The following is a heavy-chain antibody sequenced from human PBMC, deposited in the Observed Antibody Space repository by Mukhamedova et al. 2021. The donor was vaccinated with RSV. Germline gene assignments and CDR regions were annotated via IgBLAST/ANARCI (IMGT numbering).Heavy chain of an antibody. Sequence: GSIYHSGSTYYNPSLKSRVTISVDTSKNQFSLKLSSVTAADTAVYYCARDGGRYCSSTSCSGYYYYYMDVWGKGTTVTVPS. J-gene: IGHJ6*03. V-gene: IGHV4-38-2*02. D-gene: IGHD2-2*01. CDR3: ARDGGRYCSSTSCSGYYYYYMDV. CDR2: IYHSGST.